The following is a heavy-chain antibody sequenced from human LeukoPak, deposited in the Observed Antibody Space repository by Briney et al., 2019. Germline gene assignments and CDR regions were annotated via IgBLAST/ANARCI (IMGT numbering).Heavy chain of an antibody. Sequence: GGSLRLSCAASGFTFSSYGMGWVRQAPGKGLEWVSAISGSGGSTYYADSVKGRFIISRDNSKNTLYLQMNSLRAEDTAVYYCAELGITMIGGVWGKGTTVTISS. D-gene: IGHD3-10*02. CDR3: AELGITMIGGV. CDR2: ISGSGGST. V-gene: IGHV3-23*01. CDR1: GFTFSSYG. J-gene: IGHJ6*04.